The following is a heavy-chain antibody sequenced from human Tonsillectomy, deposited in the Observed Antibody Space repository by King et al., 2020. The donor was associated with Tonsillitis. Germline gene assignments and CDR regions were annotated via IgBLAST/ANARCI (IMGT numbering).Heavy chain of an antibody. CDR2: IYYSGST. Sequence: LQLQESGPGLVKPSETLSLTCTVSGGSISSSSSYWGWIRQPPGRGLEWIGIIYYSGSTYYNPSLKSRVTISVDTSKNQFSLKLSSVTAADTAVYYCATPPPSWSKYSSGYIRDYWGQGTLVTVSS. J-gene: IGHJ4*02. CDR1: GGSISSSSSY. D-gene: IGHD5-18*01. CDR3: ATPPPSWSKYSSGYIRDY. V-gene: IGHV4-39*01.